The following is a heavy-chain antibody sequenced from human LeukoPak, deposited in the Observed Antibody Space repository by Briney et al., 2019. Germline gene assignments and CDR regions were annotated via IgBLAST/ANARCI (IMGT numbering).Heavy chain of an antibody. CDR1: GYTVTGYD. CDR2: MNPNSGDT. V-gene: IGHV1-2*02. Sequence: GASVKVSCKASGYTVTGYDMHWVRRAPGQGLEGRGWMNPNSGDTNYGPKFQGRVTMTRETSISTAYMELSRLRSDDTAVYYCARDRRSGSYSNSYYYYMDVWGKGTTVTIS. CDR3: ARDRRSGSYSNSYYYYMDV. J-gene: IGHJ6*03. D-gene: IGHD1-26*01.